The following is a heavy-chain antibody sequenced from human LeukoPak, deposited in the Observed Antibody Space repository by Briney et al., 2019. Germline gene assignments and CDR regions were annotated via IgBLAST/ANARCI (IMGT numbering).Heavy chain of an antibody. CDR2: IYSGGST. D-gene: IGHD1-26*01. CDR3: AKGPYSGSPYRY. CDR1: GFTVSSNY. J-gene: IGHJ4*02. V-gene: IGHV3-53*01. Sequence: GGSVRLSCAASGFTVSSNYMSWVRQAPGKGLEGVSVIYSGGSTYYADSVKGRFTISRDNSKNTLYLQKNSLRAEDTAVYYCAKGPYSGSPYRYWGQGTLVTVSS.